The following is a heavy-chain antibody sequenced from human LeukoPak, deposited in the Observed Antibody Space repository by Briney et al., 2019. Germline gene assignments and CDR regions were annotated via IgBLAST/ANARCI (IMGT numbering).Heavy chain of an antibody. J-gene: IGHJ4*02. Sequence: GGSLSLSCAATGSTLSSYSMNWVRQAAGPPLEGVSHISISGSTIHYADSVSPRFTISKDRAKYSLYLQMKSLKADDTAVYCCSTAKFDYWGQGTLLTVSS. CDR2: ISISGSTI. CDR1: GSTLSSYS. V-gene: IGHV3-48*01. CDR3: STAKFDY.